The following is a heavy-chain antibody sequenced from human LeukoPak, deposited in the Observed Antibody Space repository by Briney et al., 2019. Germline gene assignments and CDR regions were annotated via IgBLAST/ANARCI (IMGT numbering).Heavy chain of an antibody. CDR3: ARIVIAAAGYYFDY. Sequence: PSQTLSLTCTVSGGSISSGGYYWSWIRQPPGKGLEWIGYIYHSGSTYYNPSLKSRVTISVDRSKNQFSLKLSSVTAADTAVYYCARIVIAAAGYYFDYWGQGTLVTVSS. CDR1: GGSISSGGYY. D-gene: IGHD6-13*01. CDR2: IYHSGST. V-gene: IGHV4-30-2*01. J-gene: IGHJ4*02.